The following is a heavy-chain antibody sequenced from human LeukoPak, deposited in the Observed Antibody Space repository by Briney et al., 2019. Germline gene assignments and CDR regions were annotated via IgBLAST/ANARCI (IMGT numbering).Heavy chain of an antibody. J-gene: IGHJ5*02. CDR3: ARVVVAATQFAP. CDR2: IYYSGST. V-gene: IGHV4-59*01. Sequence: SETLSLTCTVSGGSISSYYWSWIRQPPGKGLEWIGYIYYSGSTNYNPSLKSRVTISVDTSKNQFSLKLSSVTAADTAVYYCARVVVAATQFAPWGQGTLVTVSS. CDR1: GGSISSYY. D-gene: IGHD2-15*01.